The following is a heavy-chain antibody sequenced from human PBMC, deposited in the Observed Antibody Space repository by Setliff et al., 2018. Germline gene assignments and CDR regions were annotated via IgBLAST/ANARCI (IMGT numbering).Heavy chain of an antibody. V-gene: IGHV1-46*01. D-gene: IGHD2-15*01. CDR3: AREAKRNVVVVVAATPVY. J-gene: IGHJ4*02. Sequence: ASVKVSCKASGYTFSTYAMNWVRQAPGQGLEWMGIINPSGGSTSYAQKFQGRVTMTRDTSTSTVYMELSSLRSEDTAVYYCAREAKRNVVVVVAATPVYWGQGTLVTVAS. CDR1: GYTFSTYA. CDR2: INPSGGST.